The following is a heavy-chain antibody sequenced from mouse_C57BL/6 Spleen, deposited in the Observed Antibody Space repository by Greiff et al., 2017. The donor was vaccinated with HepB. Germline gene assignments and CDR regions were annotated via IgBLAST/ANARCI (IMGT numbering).Heavy chain of an antibody. CDR3: AREDYGSSIYWYFDV. CDR1: GYSITSGYY. CDR2: ISYDGSN. Sequence: DVQLQESGPGLVKPSQSLSLTCSVTGYSITSGYYWNWIRQFPGNKLEWMGYISYDGSNNYNPSLKNRISITRDTSKNQFFLKLNSVTTEDTATYYCAREDYGSSIYWYFDVWGTGTTVTVSS. D-gene: IGHD1-1*01. V-gene: IGHV3-6*01. J-gene: IGHJ1*03.